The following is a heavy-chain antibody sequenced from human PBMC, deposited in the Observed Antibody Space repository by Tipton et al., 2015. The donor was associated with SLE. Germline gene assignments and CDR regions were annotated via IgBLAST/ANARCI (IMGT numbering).Heavy chain of an antibody. CDR2: INHSGST. Sequence: TLSLTCAVYGGSFSGYYWSWIRQPPGKGLEWIGEINHSGSTYYNPSLKSRVTISVDTSKNQFSPKLSSVTAADTAVYYCARAGEGSRYYGSVDYWGQGTLVTVSS. J-gene: IGHJ4*02. V-gene: IGHV4-34*09. CDR3: ARAGEGSRYYGSVDY. D-gene: IGHD3-10*01. CDR1: GGSFSGYY.